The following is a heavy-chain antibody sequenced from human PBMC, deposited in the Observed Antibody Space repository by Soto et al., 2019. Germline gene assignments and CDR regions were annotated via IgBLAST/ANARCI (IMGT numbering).Heavy chain of an antibody. J-gene: IGHJ4*02. Sequence: ASVKVSCKASGYSFTSLDINWVRQTAGQGLEWMGWMQPSTGRTGYAQRFQGRVTMTRDTSINTAYMELTTLTSDDTAFYYCARGVSAGVDYWGQGTLVTVSS. CDR2: MQPSTGRT. V-gene: IGHV1-8*01. CDR1: GYSFTSLD. CDR3: ARGVSAGVDY. D-gene: IGHD1-26*01.